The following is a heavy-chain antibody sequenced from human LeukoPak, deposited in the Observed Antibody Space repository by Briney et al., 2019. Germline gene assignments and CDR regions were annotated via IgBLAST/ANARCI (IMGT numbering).Heavy chain of an antibody. V-gene: IGHV3-15*01. CDR3: TTYFSYYFDY. CDR1: GFTFSNAW. CDR2: IKSKTDGGTT. D-gene: IGHD2/OR15-2a*01. Sequence: GGSLRLSCVASGFTFSNAWMSWVRQAPGKGLEWVGRIKSKTDGGTTDYAAPVKGRYTISRDDSKNTLYPQMNSLKTEDTAVYYCTTYFSYYFDYWGQGTLVTVSS. J-gene: IGHJ4*02.